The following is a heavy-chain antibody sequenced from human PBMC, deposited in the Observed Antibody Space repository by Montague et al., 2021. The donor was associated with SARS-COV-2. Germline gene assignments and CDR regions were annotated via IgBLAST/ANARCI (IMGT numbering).Heavy chain of an antibody. CDR2: IYDGGAV. Sequence: SETLSLTCTVSGGSITGYYLSWLRRSPGKGLEWIAYIYDGGAVNYSPSLGSRVTISTDTSKNQLSLKVNSVTAADTAVYYCVRDHPYGGPRGAYDIWGQGTVVTVVS. D-gene: IGHD4-23*01. V-gene: IGHV4-59*01. CDR3: VRDHPYGGPRGAYDI. J-gene: IGHJ3*02. CDR1: GGSITGYY.